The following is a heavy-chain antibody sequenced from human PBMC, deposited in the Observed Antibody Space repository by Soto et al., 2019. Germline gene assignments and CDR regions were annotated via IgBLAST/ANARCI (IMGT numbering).Heavy chain of an antibody. D-gene: IGHD3-16*02. J-gene: IGHJ4*02. Sequence: SETLSLTCAVSGDSISSGAYSWTWMRQPPGKGLEWLGNIYHGGSTYYSPSLKSRVTISVDTSKNQFSLKLSSVTAADTAVYYCARGKLSDYVWGSYRYHFDYWGQGTVVTVSS. CDR1: GDSISSGAYS. CDR2: IYHGGST. V-gene: IGHV4-30-2*01. CDR3: ARGKLSDYVWGSYRYHFDY.